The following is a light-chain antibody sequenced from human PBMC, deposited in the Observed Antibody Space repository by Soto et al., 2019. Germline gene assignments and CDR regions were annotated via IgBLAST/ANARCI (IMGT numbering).Light chain of an antibody. CDR1: PSVSSN. Sequence: EIVMTQSPDTLSVSPGERATLSCRASPSVSSNLAWYQQKPGQAPRLLIYAASTRATGIPARFSGSGSGADFTLTISSLQSEDFAVYYCQQYNNRPRTFCQGTKLEIK. J-gene: IGKJ2*01. CDR3: QQYNNRPRT. CDR2: AAS. V-gene: IGKV3-15*01.